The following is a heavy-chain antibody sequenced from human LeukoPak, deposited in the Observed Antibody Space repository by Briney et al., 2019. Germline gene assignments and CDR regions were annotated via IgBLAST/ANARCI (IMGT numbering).Heavy chain of an antibody. CDR2: INPNSDGT. V-gene: IGHV1-2*02. CDR1: GCTFTDYY. J-gene: IGHJ5*02. CDR3: ARNTGIGVAGTWSWYDP. Sequence: ASVPVSCKPSGCTFTDYYLHWVRQAPGQGVTWMGWINPNSDGTNYAQKIQGRVTMTRDTTTITAYMKLSRLRADDVAVDYWARNTGIGVAGTWSWYDPWGQGTLVTVSS. D-gene: IGHD6-19*01.